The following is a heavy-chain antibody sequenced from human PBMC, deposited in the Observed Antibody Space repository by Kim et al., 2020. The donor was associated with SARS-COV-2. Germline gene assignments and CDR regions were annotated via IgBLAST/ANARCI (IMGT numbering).Heavy chain of an antibody. CDR3: ARAPDAYCAAGTFNYYYYGIVD. CDR2: IYYSGST. V-gene: IGHV4-59*13. CDR1: GGSISSYY. J-gene: IGHJ6*02. Sequence: SETLSLTCTVSGGSISSYYWNWIRQPPGKGLEWIGYIYYSGSTNYNPSLKSRVTISVDTSKNQFSLKLSSVTAADTAVYYCARAPDAYCAAGTFNYYYYGIVDGGHGTTVTAAS. D-gene: IGHD6-13*01.